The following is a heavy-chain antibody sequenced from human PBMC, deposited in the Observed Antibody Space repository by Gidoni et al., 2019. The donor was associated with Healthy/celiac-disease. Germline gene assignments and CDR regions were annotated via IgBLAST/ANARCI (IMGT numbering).Heavy chain of an antibody. Sequence: EVQLLESGGGLVQPGGSLRLSCAASGFTFSSYAMRWVRQAPGKGLEWVSAISGSGGSTYYADSVKGRFTISRDNSKNTLYLQMNSLRAEDTAVYYCAKGTKGWRSMDVWGQGTTVTVSS. CDR2: ISGSGGST. D-gene: IGHD3-3*01. CDR1: GFTFSSYA. CDR3: AKGTKGWRSMDV. V-gene: IGHV3-23*01. J-gene: IGHJ6*02.